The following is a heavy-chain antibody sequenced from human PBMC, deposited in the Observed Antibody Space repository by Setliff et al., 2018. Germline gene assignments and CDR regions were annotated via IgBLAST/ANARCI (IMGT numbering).Heavy chain of an antibody. V-gene: IGHV4-39*07. J-gene: IGHJ5*02. CDR3: ARAPQYSNFWYALSWFDP. CDR1: GGSISSSYYY. Sequence: PSETLSLTCTVSGGSISSSYYYWGWIRQPPGKGLEWIGNIYNSGSTYYNPSLKSRVTISLDTSKNQFSLKLTSVTAADTAVYYCARAPQYSNFWYALSWFDPWGQGTLVTVSS. CDR2: IYNSGST. D-gene: IGHD3-3*01.